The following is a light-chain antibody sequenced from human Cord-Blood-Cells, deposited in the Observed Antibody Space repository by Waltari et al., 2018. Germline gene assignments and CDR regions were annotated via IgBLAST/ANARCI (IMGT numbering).Light chain of an antibody. CDR3: QQSNSTSAVT. CDR2: AAS. J-gene: IGKJ4*01. Sequence: DIQVTQSPSSLSASVADRVTITCRASQSISSYLIWYQQKPGKAPRLLIYAASSMQSGIPSRFSGSGSGTDFTLTISSLQPEDFATYYCQQSNSTSAVTFGGGTKVEIK. CDR1: QSISSY. V-gene: IGKV1-39*01.